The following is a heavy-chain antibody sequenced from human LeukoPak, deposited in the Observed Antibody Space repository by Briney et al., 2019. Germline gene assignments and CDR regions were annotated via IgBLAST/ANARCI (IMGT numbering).Heavy chain of an antibody. Sequence: PSETLSLTCTVSGGSISSYYWSWIRQPAGMGLEWLGRIYTSGSTNYNLSLKSRVTMSVDKSKNQFSLNLSSVTAADTALYYCARGSSSSWYDCWGQGTLASVSS. CDR3: ARGSSSSWYDC. J-gene: IGHJ4*02. D-gene: IGHD6-13*01. CDR2: IYTSGST. V-gene: IGHV4-4*07. CDR1: GGSISSYY.